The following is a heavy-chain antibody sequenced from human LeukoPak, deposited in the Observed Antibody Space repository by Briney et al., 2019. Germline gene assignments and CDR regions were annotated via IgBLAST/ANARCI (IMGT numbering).Heavy chain of an antibody. CDR2: IIPIFGTA. Sequence: SVKVSCKASGGTFSSYAISWVRQAPGQGLEWMGGIIPIFGTANYAQKFQGRVTITTDESTSTAYMELSSLRSEDTAVYYCARDQNGVVPAAHNWFDPWGQGTLVTVSS. J-gene: IGHJ5*02. CDR1: GGTFSSYA. D-gene: IGHD2-2*01. CDR3: ARDQNGVVPAAHNWFDP. V-gene: IGHV1-69*05.